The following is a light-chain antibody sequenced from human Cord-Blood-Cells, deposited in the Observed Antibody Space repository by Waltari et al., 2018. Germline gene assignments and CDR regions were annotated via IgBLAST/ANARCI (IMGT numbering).Light chain of an antibody. Sequence: DIQMTKSPSSLSASVGARVTITCRASQSSSSYLNWYQQKPGKAPKLLISAASSLQSGVPSMFSGSGSGTDFTLTISSLQPEEFATYYCQQSYSTPPTFGQGTQVEIK. CDR2: AAS. CDR3: QQSYSTPPT. CDR1: QSSSSY. J-gene: IGKJ1*01. V-gene: IGKV1-39*01.